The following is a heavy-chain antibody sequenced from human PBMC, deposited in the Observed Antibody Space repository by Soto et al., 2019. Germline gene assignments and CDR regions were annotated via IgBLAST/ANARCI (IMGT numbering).Heavy chain of an antibody. V-gene: IGHV3-23*01. Sequence: EVQLLESGGGLVQPGGSLRLSCTASGFTFSSHAMTWVRQAPGKGLEWVSGLSDSGGSTYYADSVKGRFTISRDNSMNTLYLQMNTLRVEDTAVYYCAKVSSSWYSGFFDFWGQGTLVTVSS. CDR3: AKVSSSWYSGFFDF. CDR2: LSDSGGST. J-gene: IGHJ4*02. CDR1: GFTFSSHA. D-gene: IGHD6-13*01.